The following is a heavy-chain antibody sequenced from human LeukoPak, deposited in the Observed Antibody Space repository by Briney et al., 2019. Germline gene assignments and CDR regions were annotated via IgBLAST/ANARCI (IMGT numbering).Heavy chain of an antibody. D-gene: IGHD5-18*01. V-gene: IGHV4-39*01. CDR3: ARLSYGSDGNWFES. Sequence: PSETLSLTCTVSGGSTAVTGYFWVWVRQTPGEGLEWIGSIGYGGTTFYTSSLKSRVTLSLDTSKNQFSMRLTSLSAADTAVYYCARLSYGSDGNWFESWGQGTLVTVS. J-gene: IGHJ5*01. CDR1: GGSTAVTGYF. CDR2: IGYGGTT.